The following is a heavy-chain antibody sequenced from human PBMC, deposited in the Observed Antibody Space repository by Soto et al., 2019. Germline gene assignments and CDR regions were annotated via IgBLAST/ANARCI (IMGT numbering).Heavy chain of an antibody. Sequence: EVQLVESGGGLVQPGGSLRLSCAASGFTFSSYDMHWVRQATGKGLEWVSAIGTAGDTYYPGSVKGRFTISRENAKNSLYLQMNSLRAGDTAVYYCARGIGQLPYPGDYYYGMDVWGQGTTVTVSS. D-gene: IGHD2-2*02. CDR1: GFTFSSYD. CDR3: ARGIGQLPYPGDYYYGMDV. J-gene: IGHJ6*02. V-gene: IGHV3-13*01. CDR2: IGTAGDT.